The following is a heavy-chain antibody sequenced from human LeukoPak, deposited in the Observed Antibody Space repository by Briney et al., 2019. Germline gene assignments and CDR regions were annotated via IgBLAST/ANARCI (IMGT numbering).Heavy chain of an antibody. Sequence: GASVKVSCKASGYTFTSYGISWVRQAPGQGLEWMVWLSSYNGNTNYAQKLQVRVTMTTDTSTSSTYIDLTRLKSDDNAVYYCARDWGRVSDYWGQGTLVTVSS. CDR1: GYTFTSYG. J-gene: IGHJ4*02. CDR3: ARDWGRVSDY. D-gene: IGHD3-16*01. V-gene: IGHV1-18*01. CDR2: LSSYNGNT.